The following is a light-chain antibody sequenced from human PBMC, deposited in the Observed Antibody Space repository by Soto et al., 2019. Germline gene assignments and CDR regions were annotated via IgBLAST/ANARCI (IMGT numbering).Light chain of an antibody. CDR2: RNN. CDR3: AAGENPLSPYV. Sequence: QSVLTQPPSASGTPGQRVTISCSGSSSNIGSNYVYWYQQLPGTAPKLLIYRNNQRPSGVPDRFSGSKSGTSASLAISGLRSEDGVDYYCAAGENPLSPYVFGTGT. V-gene: IGLV1-47*01. CDR1: SSNIGSNY. J-gene: IGLJ1*01.